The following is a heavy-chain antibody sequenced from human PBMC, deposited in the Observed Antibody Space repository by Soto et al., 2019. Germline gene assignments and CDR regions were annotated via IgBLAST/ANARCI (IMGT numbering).Heavy chain of an antibody. J-gene: IGHJ3*02. CDR1: GGSISSYY. D-gene: IGHD6-13*01. CDR2: IYYSGST. V-gene: IGHV4-59*01. Sequence: SETLSLTCTVSGGSISSYYWSWIRQPPGKGLEWIGYIYYSGSTNYNPSLKSRVTISVDTSENQFSLKLSSVTAADTAVYYCARGYSSSWDDAFDIWGQGTMVTVSS. CDR3: ARGYSSSWDDAFDI.